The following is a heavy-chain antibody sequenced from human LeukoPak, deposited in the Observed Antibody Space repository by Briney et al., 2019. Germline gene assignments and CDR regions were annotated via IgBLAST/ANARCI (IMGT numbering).Heavy chain of an antibody. CDR2: VYYRGTT. J-gene: IGHJ5*02. D-gene: IGHD6-13*01. Sequence: SETLSLTCTVSGGSISNYYWSWIRQPPGKGLDWIGCVYYRGTTNYNPSLKSRVTISVDTSKNHFSLKVTSVTAADTAMYYCARRLAVGGWFDPWGQGTLVTVSS. V-gene: IGHV4-59*01. CDR1: GGSISNYY. CDR3: ARRLAVGGWFDP.